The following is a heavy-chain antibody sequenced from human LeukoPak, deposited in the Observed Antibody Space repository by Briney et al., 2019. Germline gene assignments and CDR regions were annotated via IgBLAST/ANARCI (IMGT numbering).Heavy chain of an antibody. V-gene: IGHV3-66*01. CDR3: ARDQVLCPEVGDCYYFFDY. D-gene: IGHD2-21*02. Sequence: PGGSLRLSCAASGFTVSSNYMSWVRQAPGKGLEWVSVIYSGGSTYYADSVKGRFTISRDNSKNTLYLQMNSLRAEDTAVYYCARDQVLCPEVGDCYYFFDYWGQGTLVTVSS. CDR2: IYSGGST. J-gene: IGHJ4*02. CDR1: GFTVSSNY.